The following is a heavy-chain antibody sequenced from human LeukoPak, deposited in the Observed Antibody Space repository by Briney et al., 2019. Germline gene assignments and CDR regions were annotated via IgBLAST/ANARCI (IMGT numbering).Heavy chain of an antibody. Sequence: GGSLRLSCEVSEFTFNNYAMSWVGQAPGKGREGVSVMSGSGGDTYYADSVRGRFTISRDNSKNTLYLQMNSLRAEDTAVYYCARGSGYDLGVFDYWGQGTLVTVSS. CDR3: ARGSGYDLGVFDY. V-gene: IGHV3-23*01. J-gene: IGHJ4*02. D-gene: IGHD5-12*01. CDR2: MSGSGGDT. CDR1: EFTFNNYA.